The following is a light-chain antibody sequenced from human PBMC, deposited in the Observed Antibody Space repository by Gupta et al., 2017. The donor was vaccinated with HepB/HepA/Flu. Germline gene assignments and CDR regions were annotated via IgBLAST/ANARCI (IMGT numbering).Light chain of an antibody. CDR3: HQDNNWQT. V-gene: IGKV3-15*01. CDR1: QSVSSN. Sequence: EIVMTQSPATLSVSPGERATLSCRASQSVSSNLAWYQQKPGQAPRLLIYGASNRATGIPDRFSGSGSGTEFTLTSSSRQSEDFAVYYFHQDNNWQTFGQGTKVEIK. CDR2: GAS. J-gene: IGKJ1*01.